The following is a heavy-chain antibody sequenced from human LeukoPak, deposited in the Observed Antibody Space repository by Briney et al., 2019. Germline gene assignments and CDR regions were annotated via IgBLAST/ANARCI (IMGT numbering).Heavy chain of an antibody. J-gene: IGHJ4*02. V-gene: IGHV4-4*02. CDR2: VYHSGGT. CDR1: GGPLTNDNW. CDR3: ARHTIVGAHGY. D-gene: IGHD1-26*01. Sequence: SETLSLTCTVSGGPLTNDNWWGWVRQPPGKGLEWIGEVYHSGGTNYNPSLKSRVTISVDKSKNQFSLKVTSVTAADTAVYYCARHTIVGAHGYWGQGTLVTVSS.